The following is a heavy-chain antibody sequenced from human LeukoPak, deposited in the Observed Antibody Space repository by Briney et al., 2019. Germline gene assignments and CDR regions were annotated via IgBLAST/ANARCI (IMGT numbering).Heavy chain of an antibody. V-gene: IGHV3-74*01. J-gene: IGHJ4*02. D-gene: IGHD4-17*01. CDR3: ARATMTTGC. Sequence: PGGSLRLSCAASGFTFSSSAMSWVRQAPGKGLVWVSRINTDGSSTSYADSVKGRFTISRDNAKNTLYLQMNSLRAEDTAVYYCARATMTTGCWGQGTLVTVSS. CDR1: GFTFSSSA. CDR2: INTDGSST.